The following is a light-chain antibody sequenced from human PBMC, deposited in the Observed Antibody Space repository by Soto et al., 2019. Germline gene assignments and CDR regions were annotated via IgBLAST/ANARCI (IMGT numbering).Light chain of an antibody. Sequence: DIQMTQSPSTLSASVGDRVTITCRASQTIYSWLAWYQQKPGKVPKLLIYQASGLESGVPSRFSGSGSGTEFTLTISSLPPDDFAIYYCQQYNTYTWTFGQGTKVEVK. V-gene: IGKV1-5*03. CDR2: QAS. CDR1: QTIYSW. J-gene: IGKJ1*01. CDR3: QQYNTYTWT.